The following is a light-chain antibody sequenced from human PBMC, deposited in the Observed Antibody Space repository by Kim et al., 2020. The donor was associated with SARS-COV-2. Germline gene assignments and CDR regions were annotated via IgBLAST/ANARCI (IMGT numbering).Light chain of an antibody. V-gene: IGLV4-69*01. CDR3: QTWGTGIVV. CDR1: SGHSSYA. Sequence: PVLTQSPSASASLGASVKLTCTLSSGHSSYAIAWYQQQPEKGPRYLMKLNSDGSHSKGDGIPDRFSGSSSGAERYLTISSLQSEDEADYYCQTWGTGIVVFGGGTQLTVL. CDR2: LNSDGSH. J-gene: IGLJ2*01.